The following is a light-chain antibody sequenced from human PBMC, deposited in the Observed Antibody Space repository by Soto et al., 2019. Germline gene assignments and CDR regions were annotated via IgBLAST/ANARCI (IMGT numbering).Light chain of an antibody. CDR2: YAS. Sequence: EIMMTQSPPTLSVSPGERATLSCRASQSVSNNLAWYQQKPGQVPRLLIYYASTRATGIPARFSGSGSGTEFTLTISSLQSEDFALYYCQQYNNWPPITFGQGTRLEIK. CDR3: QQYNNWPPIT. CDR1: QSVSNN. V-gene: IGKV3-15*01. J-gene: IGKJ5*01.